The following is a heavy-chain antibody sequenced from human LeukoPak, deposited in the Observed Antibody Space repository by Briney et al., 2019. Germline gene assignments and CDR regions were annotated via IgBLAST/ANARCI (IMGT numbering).Heavy chain of an antibody. CDR2: IYYSGST. CDR1: GGSISSSRFY. Sequence: SETLSLTCTVSGGSISSSRFYWGWIRQPPGKGLEWIGSIYYSGSTYYNPSLKSRVTISVGTSKNQFSLKLSSVTAADTAVYYCARQTEWLRLLSFDYWGQGTLVTVSS. V-gene: IGHV4-39*01. CDR3: ARQTEWLRLLSFDY. D-gene: IGHD5-12*01. J-gene: IGHJ4*02.